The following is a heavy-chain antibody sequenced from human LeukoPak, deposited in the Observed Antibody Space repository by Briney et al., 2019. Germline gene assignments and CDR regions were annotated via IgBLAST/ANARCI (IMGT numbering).Heavy chain of an antibody. CDR1: GFTFSSYA. D-gene: IGHD6-19*01. Sequence: GGSLRLSCAASGFTFSSYAMHWVRQAPGKGLEWVAVISYDGSNKYYADSVKGRFTISRDNSKNTLYLQMNSLRAEDTAVYYCASTVAVPYYFDYWGQGTLVTVSS. V-gene: IGHV3-30-3*01. CDR3: ASTVAVPYYFDY. CDR2: ISYDGSNK. J-gene: IGHJ4*02.